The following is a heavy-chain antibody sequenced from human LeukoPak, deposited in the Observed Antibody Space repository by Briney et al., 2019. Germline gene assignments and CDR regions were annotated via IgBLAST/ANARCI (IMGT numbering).Heavy chain of an antibody. V-gene: IGHV3-11*04. CDR2: ISSSGSTI. CDR3: ARDITSAGRGDFDY. CDR1: GFTFSDYY. Sequence: EGSLRLSCAASGFTFSDYYMNWIRQAPGKGLEWVSYISSSGSTINYADSVKGRFTISRDNAKNSLYLQVNNPRAEDSAMYYCARDITSAGRGDFDYWGQGTLVTVSS. J-gene: IGHJ4*02. D-gene: IGHD6-13*01.